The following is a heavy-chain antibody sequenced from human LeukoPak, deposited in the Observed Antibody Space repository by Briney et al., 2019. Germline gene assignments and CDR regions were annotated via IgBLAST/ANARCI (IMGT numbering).Heavy chain of an antibody. J-gene: IGHJ4*02. CDR1: GYSFTSYW. D-gene: IGHD3-10*01. V-gene: IGHV5-10-1*01. CDR3: ARFYGSRSYYGDY. CDR2: IDPSDSYT. Sequence: GESLKISCKGSGYSFTSYWISWVRQMPGKGLEWMGRIDPSDSYTNYSPSFQGHVTISADKSISTAYQQWSSLKASDTAMYYCARFYGSRSYYGDYWGQGTLVTVSS.